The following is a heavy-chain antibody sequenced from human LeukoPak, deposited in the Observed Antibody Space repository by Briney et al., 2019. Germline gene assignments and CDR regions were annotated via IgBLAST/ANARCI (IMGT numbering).Heavy chain of an antibody. D-gene: IGHD6-19*01. CDR2: IYSGGST. V-gene: IGHV3-53*01. J-gene: IGHJ3*02. CDR3: ASPIAVAGNDAFDI. Sequence: GGSLRLSCAASGFTVSINYMSWVRQAPGKGLEWVSVIYSGGSTYYADSVKGRFTISRDNSKNTLYLQMNSLRAEDTAVYYCASPIAVAGNDAFDIWGQGTMVTVSS. CDR1: GFTVSINY.